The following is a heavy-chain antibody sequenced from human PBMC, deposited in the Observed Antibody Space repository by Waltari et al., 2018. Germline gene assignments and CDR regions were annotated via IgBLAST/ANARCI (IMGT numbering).Heavy chain of an antibody. CDR1: GFTFDDYA. CDR3: AKMPTAAGQKKRYYYFDY. J-gene: IGHJ4*02. Sequence: EVQLVESGGGLVQPGRSLRLSCAAYGFTFDDYAMHWVRQPPGQGLEWISGISWNSGSMGYAESVKGRITISRDNAKNSLYLQMNSLRAEDTALYYCAKMPTAAGQKKRYYYFDYWGQGTLVTVSS. D-gene: IGHD6-13*01. CDR2: ISWNSGSM. V-gene: IGHV3-9*01.